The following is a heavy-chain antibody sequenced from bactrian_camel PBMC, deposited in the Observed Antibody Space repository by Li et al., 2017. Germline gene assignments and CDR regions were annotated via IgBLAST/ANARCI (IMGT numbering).Heavy chain of an antibody. D-gene: IGHD3*01. CDR1: VRPISSPFC. CDR3: VTDLFGMGWVVDFAF. V-gene: IGHV3S53*01. Sequence: HVQLVESGGGSVQAGGALTLSCVVSVRPISSPFCMGWFRQSPGKEREGVAAIDSDGSITYADSVKGRFTIAKDNAKSTVYLHMISLKSEDSAHYYCVTDLFGMGWVVDFAFWGQGTQVTVS. J-gene: IGHJ6*01. CDR2: IDSDGSI.